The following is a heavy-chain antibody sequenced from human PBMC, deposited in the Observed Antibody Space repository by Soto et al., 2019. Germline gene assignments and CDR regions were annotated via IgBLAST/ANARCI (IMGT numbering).Heavy chain of an antibody. J-gene: IGHJ4*02. D-gene: IGHD2-21*02. Sequence: SETLSLACTVSGGSITNYYWAWIRQPAGKGLEWIGRIYTSGSTNYNPSFKSRVTMSVDTSKNQFSLKLSSVTAADTAIYYCARDETVLGFDYWGQGTLVTVSS. CDR1: GGSITNYY. CDR3: ARDETVLGFDY. CDR2: IYTSGST. V-gene: IGHV4-4*07.